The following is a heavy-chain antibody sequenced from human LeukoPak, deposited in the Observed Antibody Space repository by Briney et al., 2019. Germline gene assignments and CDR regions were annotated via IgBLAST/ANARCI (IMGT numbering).Heavy chain of an antibody. CDR2: IKSKTDGETR. J-gene: IGHJ3*01. CDR3: TTWRSAYFDV. CDR1: GFTFSNAW. V-gene: IGHV3-15*01. D-gene: IGHD3-3*01. Sequence: GGSLRLSCTASGFTFSNAWMSWVRQTPGKGLEWVGRIKSKTDGETRDYAGSVKDRFTISRDDSNNTLYLQMNSLKTEDTAIYYCTTWRSAYFDVWVQGTMVSVAS.